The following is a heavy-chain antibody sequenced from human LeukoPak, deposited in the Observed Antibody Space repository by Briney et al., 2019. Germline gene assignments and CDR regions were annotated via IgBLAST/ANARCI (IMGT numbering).Heavy chain of an antibody. CDR1: GFTFSSYA. V-gene: IGHV3-30-3*01. CDR2: ISYDGSNK. Sequence: GGSLRLSCAASGFTFSSYAMHWVRQAPGKGLEWVAVISYDGSNKYYADSVKGRFTISRDNSKNTLYLQMNSLRAEDTAVYYCARAWGRGYSGYDFDYFDYWGQGTLVTVSS. D-gene: IGHD5-12*01. CDR3: ARAWGRGYSGYDFDYFDY. J-gene: IGHJ4*02.